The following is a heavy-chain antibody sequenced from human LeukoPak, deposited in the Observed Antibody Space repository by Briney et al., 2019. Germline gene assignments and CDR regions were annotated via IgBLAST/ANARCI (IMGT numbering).Heavy chain of an antibody. Sequence: GASVKVSCKASGYTFTGYYMHWVRQAPGQGLEWMGWINPNGGGTNYAQKFQGRVTMTRDTSISTAYMELSRLRSDDTAVYYCAIHIVATTWGGYWGQGTLVTVSS. D-gene: IGHD5-12*01. J-gene: IGHJ4*02. V-gene: IGHV1-2*02. CDR2: INPNGGGT. CDR1: GYTFTGYY. CDR3: AIHIVATTWGGY.